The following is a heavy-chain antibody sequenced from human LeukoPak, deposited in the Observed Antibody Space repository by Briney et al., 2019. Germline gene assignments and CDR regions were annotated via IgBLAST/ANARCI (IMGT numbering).Heavy chain of an antibody. CDR2: IKQDGSEK. CDR3: AKGGGRRPNH. Sequence: GGSLRLSCAASGFTFSSYWMSWVRQAPGKGLEWVANIKQDGSEKYYVDSVKGRFTISRDNAKNSLYLQMNSLRAGDTAVYYRAKGGGRRPNHWGQGTLVTVSS. D-gene: IGHD3-16*01. V-gene: IGHV3-7*01. J-gene: IGHJ5*02. CDR1: GFTFSSYW.